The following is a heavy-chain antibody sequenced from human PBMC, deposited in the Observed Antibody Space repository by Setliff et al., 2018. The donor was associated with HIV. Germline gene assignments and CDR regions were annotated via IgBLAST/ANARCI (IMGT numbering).Heavy chain of an antibody. V-gene: IGHV3-64*04. Sequence: PGGSLRLSCSASGFSFSNYAMHWVRQAPGKGLEYVSAISGNGGNTYYTDSVKGRFTISRDNAKNTLYLQMDSLRGEDTAVYYCATGGMAAAGPGGGHGLDVWGQGTTVTVSS. CDR3: ATGGMAAAGPGGGHGLDV. CDR2: ISGNGGNT. CDR1: GFSFSNYA. J-gene: IGHJ6*02. D-gene: IGHD6-13*01.